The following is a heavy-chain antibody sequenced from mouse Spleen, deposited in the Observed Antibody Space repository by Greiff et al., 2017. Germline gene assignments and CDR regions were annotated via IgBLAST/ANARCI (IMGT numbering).Heavy chain of an antibody. D-gene: IGHD2-14*01. V-gene: IGHV1-69*01. J-gene: IGHJ3*01. CDR2: IDPSDSYT. CDR3: ASRHDWAWFAY. CDR1: GYTFTSYW. Sequence: QVQLQQPGAELVMPGASVKLSCKASGYTFTSYWMHWVKQRPGQGLEWIGEIDPSDSYTNYNQKFKGKATLTVDKSSSTAYMQLSSLTSEDSAVYYCASRHDWAWFAYWGQGTLVTVSA.